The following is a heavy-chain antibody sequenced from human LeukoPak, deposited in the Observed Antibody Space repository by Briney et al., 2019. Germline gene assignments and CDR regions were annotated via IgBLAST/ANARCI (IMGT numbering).Heavy chain of an antibody. V-gene: IGHV4-61*09. D-gene: IGHD3-10*01. CDR2: INHSGST. CDR1: GGSITSGSYY. J-gene: IGHJ5*02. CDR3: AREALYYRIKLFDP. Sequence: SQTLSLTCTVSGGSITSGSYYWTWIRQPAGKGLEWIGEINHSGSTNYNPSLKSRVTISVDTSKNQFSLKLSSVTAADTAVYYCAREALYYRIKLFDPWGQGTLVTVSS.